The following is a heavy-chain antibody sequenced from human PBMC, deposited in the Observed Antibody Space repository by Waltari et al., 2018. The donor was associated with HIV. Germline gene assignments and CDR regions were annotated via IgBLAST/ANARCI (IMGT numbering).Heavy chain of an antibody. CDR2: IFSNDEK. D-gene: IGHD2-8*02. V-gene: IGHV2-26*01. CDR1: GFSLSNARMG. CDR3: ARIRDCTGGVCYDKYFDY. Sequence: QVTLKESGPVLVKPTETLTLTCTVSGFSLSNARMGVSWIRQPPGKALEWLAHIFSNDEKSYSTSLKSRLTISKDTSKSQVVLTMTNMDPVDTATYYCARIRDCTGGVCYDKYFDYWGQGTLVTVSS. J-gene: IGHJ4*02.